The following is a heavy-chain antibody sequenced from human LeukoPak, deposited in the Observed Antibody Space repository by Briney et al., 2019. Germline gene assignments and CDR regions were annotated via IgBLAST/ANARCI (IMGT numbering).Heavy chain of an antibody. CDR1: GGTFSSYA. Sequence: SVKVSCKASGGTFSSYAISWVRQAPGQGREWMGGIIPIFGTANYAQKFQGRVTITTDESTSTAYMELGSLRSEDTAVYYCASADQHYRSGWYGGPYWGQGTLVTVSS. CDR2: IIPIFGTA. V-gene: IGHV1-69*05. D-gene: IGHD6-19*01. J-gene: IGHJ4*02. CDR3: ASADQHYRSGWYGGPY.